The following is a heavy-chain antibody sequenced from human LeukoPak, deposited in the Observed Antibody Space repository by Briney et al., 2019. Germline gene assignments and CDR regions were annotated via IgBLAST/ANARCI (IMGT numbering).Heavy chain of an antibody. Sequence: ASVKVSCKASGYTFTSYGNSWVRQAPGQGLEWMGWISAYNGNTNYAQKLQGRVTMTTDTSTSTAYMELRSLRSDDTAVYYCARAHQLLWFGELLHYYFDYWGQGTLVTVSS. V-gene: IGHV1-18*01. D-gene: IGHD3-10*01. CDR1: GYTFTSYG. J-gene: IGHJ4*02. CDR2: ISAYNGNT. CDR3: ARAHQLLWFGELLHYYFDY.